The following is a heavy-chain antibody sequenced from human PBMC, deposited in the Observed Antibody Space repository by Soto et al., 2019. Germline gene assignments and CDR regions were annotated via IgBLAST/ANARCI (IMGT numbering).Heavy chain of an antibody. V-gene: IGHV1-46*01. CDR2: INPSGGST. CDR1: GYTFTSYY. CDR3: ARDWQSIGARLNPINFDY. D-gene: IGHD6-6*01. Sequence: QVKLVQSGAEVKKPGASVKVSCKAFGYTFTSYYMHWVRQAPGQGLEWMGIINPSGGSTSYAQKFQGRVTMTRDTSTSTDDLELSSLRSEDTAVYYCARDWQSIGARLNPINFDYWGQGTLVTVSS. J-gene: IGHJ4*02.